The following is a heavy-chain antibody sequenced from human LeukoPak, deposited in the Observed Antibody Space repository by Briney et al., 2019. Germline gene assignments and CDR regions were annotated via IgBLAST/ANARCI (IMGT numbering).Heavy chain of an antibody. J-gene: IGHJ5*02. D-gene: IGHD3-10*01. Sequence: SVKVSCKASGYTFTSYDINWVRQATGQGLEWMGGIIPIFGTANYAQKFQGRVTITTDESTSTAYMELSSLRSEDTAVYYCARDRVDYGSGSYHWFDPWGQGTLVTVSS. CDR1: GYTFTSYD. CDR3: ARDRVDYGSGSYHWFDP. CDR2: IIPIFGTA. V-gene: IGHV1-69*05.